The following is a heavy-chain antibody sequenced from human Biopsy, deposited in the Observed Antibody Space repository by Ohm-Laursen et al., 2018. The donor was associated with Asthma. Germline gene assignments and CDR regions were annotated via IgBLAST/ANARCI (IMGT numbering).Heavy chain of an antibody. Sequence: GASVKVSCKASGYTFINYGIHWVRQAPGQRLEWMGWINAGNGNTKDSQKVQGRVTITRDTSASTAYMDLSRLRSEHTAVYYCAKTLYDCCRGQSNVSFDIWGQGKMVPVSS. V-gene: IGHV1-3*01. D-gene: IGHD3-3*01. CDR3: AKTLYDCCRGQSNVSFDI. CDR2: INAGNGNT. CDR1: GYTFINYG. J-gene: IGHJ3*02.